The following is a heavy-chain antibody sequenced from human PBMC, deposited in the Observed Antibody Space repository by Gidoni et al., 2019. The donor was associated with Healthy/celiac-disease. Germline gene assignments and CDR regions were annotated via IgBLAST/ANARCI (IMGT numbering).Heavy chain of an antibody. J-gene: IGHJ4*02. CDR2: INPNSGGT. CDR1: GYTFTGYY. Sequence: QVQLVQSGAEVKKPGASVKVSCKASGYTFTGYYMHWVRQAPGQGLEWMGWINPNSGGTNYAQKFQGRVTMTRDTSISTAYMELSRLRSDDTAVYYCARERSGLLWFGELPGAIDYWGQGTLVTVSS. D-gene: IGHD3-10*01. V-gene: IGHV1-2*02. CDR3: ARERSGLLWFGELPGAIDY.